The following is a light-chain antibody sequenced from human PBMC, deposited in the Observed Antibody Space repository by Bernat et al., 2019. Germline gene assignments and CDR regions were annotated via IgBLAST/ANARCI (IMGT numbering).Light chain of an antibody. CDR3: QQSYSIFT. CDR2: AAS. CDR1: QSISSY. V-gene: IGKV1-39*01. J-gene: IGKJ3*01. Sequence: DIQMTQSPSSLSASVGDRVTITCRASQSISSYLNWYQQKPGKAPKLLIYAASSLQSGVPSRFSGSGPGTDFTLTISSLQPEDFATYYCQQSYSIFTFGPGTKVDIK.